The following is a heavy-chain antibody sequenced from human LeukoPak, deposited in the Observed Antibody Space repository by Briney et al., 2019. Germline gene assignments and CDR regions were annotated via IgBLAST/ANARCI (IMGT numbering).Heavy chain of an antibody. CDR2: INPNSGGT. CDR1: GYTFTGYY. Sequence: ASVKVSCKASGYTFTGYYMHWVRQAPGQGLEWMGWINPNSGGTNYAQKFQGRVTFTTDESTSTAYMELSSLRSEDTAVYYCASSSAPYSSSFDYYYYMDVWGKGTTVTVSS. J-gene: IGHJ6*03. D-gene: IGHD6-13*01. CDR3: ASSSAPYSSSFDYYYYMDV. V-gene: IGHV1-2*02.